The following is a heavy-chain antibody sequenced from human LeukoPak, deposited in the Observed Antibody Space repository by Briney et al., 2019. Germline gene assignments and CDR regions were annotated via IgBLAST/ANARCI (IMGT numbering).Heavy chain of an antibody. CDR2: INPNSGGT. D-gene: IGHD1-20*01. CDR3: ARGDLTGTLFDP. CDR1: GYTLTELS. J-gene: IGHJ5*02. V-gene: IGHV1-2*02. Sequence: ASVKVSCKVSGYTLTELSMHWVRQAPGQGLEWMGWINPNSGGTNYAQKFQGRVTMTRDTSISTAYMELSRLRSDDTAVYYCARGDLTGTLFDPWGQGTLVTVSS.